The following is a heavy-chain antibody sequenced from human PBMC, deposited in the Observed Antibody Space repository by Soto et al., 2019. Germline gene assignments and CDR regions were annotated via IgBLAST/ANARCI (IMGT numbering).Heavy chain of an antibody. Sequence: QVQLVEYGGGLVRPGGSLRLSCAASGFTFTDYYMGWIRQAPGKGLECVSYISGSSSDTNYADSVKGRFTISRDNAKNSLYLHMNSLRAEDTAVYYCARARGSYSFDYWGQGTLVTVSS. D-gene: IGHD1-26*01. V-gene: IGHV3-11*05. CDR3: ARARGSYSFDY. CDR2: ISGSSSDT. J-gene: IGHJ4*02. CDR1: GFTFTDYY.